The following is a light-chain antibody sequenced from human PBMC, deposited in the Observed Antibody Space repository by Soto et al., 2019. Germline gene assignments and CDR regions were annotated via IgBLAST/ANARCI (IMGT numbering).Light chain of an antibody. Sequence: QSALTQPASVSGSPGQSITISCTGTSSDVGGYNYVAWHQQHPGKVPKLMIYDVSHRPSGVSNRFSGSKSGNTASLTISGLQAEDEADYYGSSYTSSITVVFGGGTKVTVL. J-gene: IGLJ2*01. CDR3: SSYTSSITVV. CDR1: SSDVGGYNY. CDR2: DVS. V-gene: IGLV2-14*03.